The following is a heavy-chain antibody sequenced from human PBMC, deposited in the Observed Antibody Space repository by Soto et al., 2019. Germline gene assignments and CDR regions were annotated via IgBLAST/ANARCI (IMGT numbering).Heavy chain of an antibody. CDR1: GFTFSSYG. Sequence: GGSLRLSCAASGFTFSSYGMHWVRQAPGKGLEWVAVIWYDGSNKYYADSVKGRFTISRDNSKNTLYLQMNSLRAEDTAVYYCAREGYCSGGSCYFQSYYFDYWGQGTLVTVS. CDR3: AREGYCSGGSCYFQSYYFDY. J-gene: IGHJ4*02. CDR2: IWYDGSNK. V-gene: IGHV3-33*01. D-gene: IGHD2-15*01.